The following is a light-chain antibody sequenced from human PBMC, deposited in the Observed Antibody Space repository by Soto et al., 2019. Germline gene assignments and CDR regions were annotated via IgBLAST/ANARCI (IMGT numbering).Light chain of an antibody. V-gene: IGKV1-12*01. Sequence: IPMTQSPSSVSASVGDRVTMTCRAIQGVGGWLAWYQQKPGKVPTLLIYATSSLHSGVPSRFSGSGSGTDFTLSISSLQPEDFATYYCQQTHSLPLSFGPGPKVDI. CDR3: QQTHSLPLS. J-gene: IGKJ3*01. CDR1: QGVGGW. CDR2: ATS.